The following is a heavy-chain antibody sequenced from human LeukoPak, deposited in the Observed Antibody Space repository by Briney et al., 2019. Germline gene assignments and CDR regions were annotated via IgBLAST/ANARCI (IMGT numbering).Heavy chain of an antibody. CDR2: IYHSGST. V-gene: IGHV4-38-2*02. CDR3: ARVSTGTTFIDY. D-gene: IGHD1-1*01. CDR1: GYSISGGYY. J-gene: IGHJ4*02. Sequence: SGTLSLTCTVSGYSISGGYYWGWIRPPPGKGLEWIGKIYHSGSTYYNPSLKSRVTISVDTSKNQFSLKLSSVTAADTAVYYCARVSTGTTFIDYWGQGTLVTVSS.